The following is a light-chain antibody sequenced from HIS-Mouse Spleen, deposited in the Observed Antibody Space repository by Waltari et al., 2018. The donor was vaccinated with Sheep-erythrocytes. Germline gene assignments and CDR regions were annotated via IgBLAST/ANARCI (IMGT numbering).Light chain of an antibody. V-gene: IGKV1-5*03. CDR1: QSISSW. J-gene: IGKJ2*01. CDR2: KAS. CDR3: QQRSNWYT. Sequence: DIQMTQSPSTLSASVGDRVTITCRASQSISSWLAWYQQKPGKAPKLLIYKASSLESGVPSRFSGSGSGTEFTLTISSLEPEDFAVYYCQQRSNWYTFGQGTKVEIK.